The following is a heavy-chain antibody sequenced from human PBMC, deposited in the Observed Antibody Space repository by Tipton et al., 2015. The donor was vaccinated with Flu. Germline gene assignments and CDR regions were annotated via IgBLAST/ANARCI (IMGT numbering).Heavy chain of an antibody. Sequence: SLRLSCAASGFTFDDYAMHWVRQAPGKGLEWVSGISWNSGSIGYADSVKGRFTISRDNAKNSLYLQMNSLRAEDTALYYCAKASIDSPSGSYFDYWGQGTLVTVSS. CDR3: AKASIDSPSGSYFDY. D-gene: IGHD3-10*01. CDR1: GFTFDDYA. CDR2: ISWNSGSI. V-gene: IGHV3-9*01. J-gene: IGHJ4*02.